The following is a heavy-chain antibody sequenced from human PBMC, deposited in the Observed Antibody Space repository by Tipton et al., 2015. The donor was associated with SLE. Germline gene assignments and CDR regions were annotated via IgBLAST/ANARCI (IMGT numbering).Heavy chain of an antibody. CDR1: GYSFTSYG. J-gene: IGHJ1*01. CDR2: ISAYNGKT. CDR3: VRAGFLEWFEFFQH. Sequence: QSGAEVKKPGASVKVSCKASGYSFTSYGINWVRQAPGQGLEWMGWISAYNGKTSYAQKFQGRVTLTTQTSASTAYMELRSLRFDDTAVYYCVRAGFLEWFEFFQHWGQGTLVTVSS. V-gene: IGHV1-18*01. D-gene: IGHD3-3*01.